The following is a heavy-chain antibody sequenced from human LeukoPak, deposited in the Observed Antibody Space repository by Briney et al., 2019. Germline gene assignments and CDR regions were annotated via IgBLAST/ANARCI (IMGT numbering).Heavy chain of an antibody. Sequence: PGRSLRLSCAASGFTFNNYGFHWVRQAPGKGLELVALISYDGSNKYYADSVKGRFTISRDNSKNTLYLQMNSLRAEDTAVYYCAKDVSLVVVVAATLFDYWGQGTLVTVSS. V-gene: IGHV3-30*18. CDR1: GFTFNNYG. D-gene: IGHD2-15*01. CDR2: ISYDGSNK. CDR3: AKDVSLVVVVAATLFDY. J-gene: IGHJ4*02.